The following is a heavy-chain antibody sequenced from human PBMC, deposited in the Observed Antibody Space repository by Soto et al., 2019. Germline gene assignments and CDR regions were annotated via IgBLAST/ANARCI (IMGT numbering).Heavy chain of an antibody. CDR2: FHISGST. J-gene: IGHJ5*02. CDR3: VRDRPGTFYNWFDP. D-gene: IGHD1-1*01. Sequence: SETLSLTCSVSGVSITNYYWNWVRQPAGKGLEWIGRFHISGSTDYNPSLKSRVTMSVDTSKNQFSLSLTSVTAADTAVYYCVRDRPGTFYNWFDPGGQGTLVTVSS. CDR1: GVSITNYY. V-gene: IGHV4-4*07.